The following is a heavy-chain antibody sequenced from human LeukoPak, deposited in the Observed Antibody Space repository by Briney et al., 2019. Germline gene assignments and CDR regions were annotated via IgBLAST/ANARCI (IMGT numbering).Heavy chain of an antibody. CDR2: IRYDGSNK. D-gene: IGHD6-13*01. V-gene: IGHV3-30*02. Sequence: PGGSLRLSCAASGFTFSSYGMHWVRQAPGKGLEGVAFIRYDGSNKYYADSVKGRFTISRDNSKNTLYLQMNSLRAEDTAVYYCAKGTSKQLVLAHFDYWGQGTLVTVSS. CDR1: GFTFSSYG. J-gene: IGHJ4*02. CDR3: AKGTSKQLVLAHFDY.